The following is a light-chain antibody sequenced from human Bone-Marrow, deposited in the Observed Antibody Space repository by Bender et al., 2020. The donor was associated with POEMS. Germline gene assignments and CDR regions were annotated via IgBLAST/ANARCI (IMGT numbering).Light chain of an antibody. Sequence: SYALTQPSSVSVSPGQTATITCSGDILAIKYARCFQQKPGQAPMLLIYKDTERPSGLSERFSGSSSWTTATLTISGAQVDDEADYYCFSAAGNKRVFGGGTKLTVL. V-gene: IGLV3-27*01. CDR1: ILAIKY. J-gene: IGLJ3*02. CDR3: FSAAGNKRV. CDR2: KDT.